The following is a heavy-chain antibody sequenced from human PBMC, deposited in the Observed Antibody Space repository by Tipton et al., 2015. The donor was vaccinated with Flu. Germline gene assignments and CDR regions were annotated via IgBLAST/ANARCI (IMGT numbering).Heavy chain of an antibody. CDR3: ARGSGYANVYLDY. D-gene: IGHD5-12*01. CDR1: GDSISSYY. Sequence: TLSLTCTVSGDSISSYYWSWIRQPPGKGLEWIGEINHSGSTNYNPSLKSRVTISVDTSKNQFSLKVRSLTAADTAVYYCARGSGYANVYLDYWGRGNLVTVSS. CDR2: INHSGST. J-gene: IGHJ4*02. V-gene: IGHV4-34*01.